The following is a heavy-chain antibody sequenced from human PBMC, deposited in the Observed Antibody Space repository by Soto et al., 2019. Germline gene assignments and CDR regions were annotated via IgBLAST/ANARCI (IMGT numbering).Heavy chain of an antibody. CDR1: NDSIRSGTYY. CDR3: ARVGPWVPYYYDSSPYTFENWFDP. J-gene: IGHJ5*02. Sequence: SETLSLTCTVSNDSIRSGTYYWGWLRQPPGKGLEWIGSIYHGGSTYYNPSLNSRVTLSIDMTNNHVSLILNSVTAADTAVYYCARVGPWVPYYYDSSPYTFENWFDPWGQGTLVTVSS. D-gene: IGHD3-22*01. CDR2: IYHGGST. V-gene: IGHV4-38-2*02.